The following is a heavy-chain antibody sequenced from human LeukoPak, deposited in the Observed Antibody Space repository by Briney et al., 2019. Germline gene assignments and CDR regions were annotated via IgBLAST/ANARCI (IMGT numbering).Heavy chain of an antibody. V-gene: IGHV3-23*01. CDR3: ARDRGSGWYDY. D-gene: IGHD6-19*01. J-gene: IGHJ4*02. Sequence: GGSLRLSCAASGFTFSSYAMSWIRQAPGKGLEWVSAISGSGGSTYYADSVKGRFTISRDNSKNTLYLQMNSLRAEDTAVYYCARDRGSGWYDYWGQGTLVTVSS. CDR1: GFTFSSYA. CDR2: ISGSGGST.